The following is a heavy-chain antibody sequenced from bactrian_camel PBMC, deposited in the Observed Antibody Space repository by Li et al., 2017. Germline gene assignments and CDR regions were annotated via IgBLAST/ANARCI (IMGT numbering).Heavy chain of an antibody. J-gene: IGHJ6*01. CDR1: GTLSDYYA. D-gene: IGHD3*01. V-gene: IGHV3S53*01. Sequence: HVQLVESGGGSVQPGGSLRLSCSVSGTLSDYYAKSKCMGWFRQAPRKEREGIAGIESDGSTSYADSVKGRFTISQDNAKNTLYLQMNSLKPEDTAMYYCAAGTRIIVGDYCDGITAWGQGTQVTVS. CDR3: AAGTRIIVGDYCDGITA. CDR2: IESDGST.